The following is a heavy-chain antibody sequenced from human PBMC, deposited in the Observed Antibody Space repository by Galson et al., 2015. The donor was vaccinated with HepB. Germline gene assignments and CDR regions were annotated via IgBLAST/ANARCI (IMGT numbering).Heavy chain of an antibody. Sequence: SLRLSCAASGFTFSSYAMNWVRQAPGKGLEWVSAISISGGTTQYTDSVKGRFTISRDNSKNTLYLQMNSLRADDTAVYYCAKDHGSWYLRFDSWGQGTLVTVSS. D-gene: IGHD6-13*01. V-gene: IGHV3-23*01. CDR2: ISISGGTT. J-gene: IGHJ4*02. CDR3: AKDHGSWYLRFDS. CDR1: GFTFSSYA.